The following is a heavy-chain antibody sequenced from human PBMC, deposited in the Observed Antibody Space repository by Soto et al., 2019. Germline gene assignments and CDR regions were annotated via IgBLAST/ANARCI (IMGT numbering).Heavy chain of an antibody. CDR2: FSGSGGST. J-gene: IGHJ3*02. CDR3: ANLGVAATYAFDI. D-gene: IGHD6-19*01. Sequence: EVQLLESGGGLVHPGGSLRLSCAASGFTLSTYAMSWVRQAPGKGLEWVSAFSGSGGSTYYADSVKGRFTISRDSSMNTLYLQMNSLRAEDTAVYYCANLGVAATYAFDIWGQGTMLTVSS. V-gene: IGHV3-23*01. CDR1: GFTLSTYA.